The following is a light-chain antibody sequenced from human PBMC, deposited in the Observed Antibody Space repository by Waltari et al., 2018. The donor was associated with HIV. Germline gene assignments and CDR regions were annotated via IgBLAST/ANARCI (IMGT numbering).Light chain of an antibody. J-gene: IGLJ3*02. Sequence: SAVTQPASVSGLPGQSTTISCTGGDSDFGLHNFVSWYQHHPGRVPRLLLYAVDSRAPGISDRFSGSRSGPTASLNISRLRAEDEADYYCASFTGDDTLLFGGGTKVTVL. CDR3: ASFTGDDTLL. CDR2: AVD. V-gene: IGLV2-14*01. CDR1: DSDFGLHNF.